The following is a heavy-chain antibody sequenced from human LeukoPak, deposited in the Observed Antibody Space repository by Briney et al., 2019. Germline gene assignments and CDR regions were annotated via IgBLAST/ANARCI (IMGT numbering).Heavy chain of an antibody. V-gene: IGHV3-30*03. CDR3: ARGGSYYASGSYFAFDI. J-gene: IGHJ3*02. Sequence: GGSLRLSCAASGFTFSNYDMHWVRQAPGKGLEWVAVISYDGSNKYYADSVKGRFTISRDNSKNTLYLQMNSLRPLDTAVCYCARGGSYYASGSYFAFDIWGQGTMVTVSS. CDR2: ISYDGSNK. CDR1: GFTFSNYD. D-gene: IGHD3-10*01.